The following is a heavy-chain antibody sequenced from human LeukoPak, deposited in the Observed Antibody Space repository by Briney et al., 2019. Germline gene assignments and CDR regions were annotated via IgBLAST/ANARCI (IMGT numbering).Heavy chain of an antibody. D-gene: IGHD3-22*01. V-gene: IGHV1-18*01. CDR2: ISAYNGNT. J-gene: IGHJ4*02. CDR1: GGTFSSYA. Sequence: ASVKVSCKASGGTFSSYAISWVRQAPGQGLEWMGWISAYNGNTNYAQKLQGRVTMTTDTSTSTAYMELRSLRSDDTAVYYCARGLDYDSSGYLDYWGQGTLVTVSS. CDR3: ARGLDYDSSGYLDY.